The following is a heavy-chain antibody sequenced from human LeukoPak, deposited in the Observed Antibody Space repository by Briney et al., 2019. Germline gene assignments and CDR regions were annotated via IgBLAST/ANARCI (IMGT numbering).Heavy chain of an antibody. V-gene: IGHV3-21*01. D-gene: IGHD5-18*01. CDR1: GFTFSSYS. J-gene: IGHJ4*02. CDR3: ARYTAMASGY. CDR2: ISSSSSSYI. Sequence: GESLKISCAASGFTFSSYSMNWVRQAPGKGLEWVSSISSSSSSYIYYADSVKGRFTISRDNAKNSLYLQMNSLRAEDTAVYYCARYTAMASGYWGQGTLVTVSS.